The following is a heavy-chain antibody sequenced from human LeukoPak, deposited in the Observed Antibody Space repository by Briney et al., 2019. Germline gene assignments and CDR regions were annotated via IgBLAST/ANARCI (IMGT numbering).Heavy chain of an antibody. D-gene: IGHD1-26*01. Sequence: GGSLRLSCAASGFTFSDTWMHWVRQAPGEGLVWVSRIRSDGSDTRYAESVKGRFTISRDNAKNTLYLLLNSLRADDTAVYYCAKDGVVGARRNYMDVWGKGTTVTVSS. CDR2: IRSDGSDT. J-gene: IGHJ6*03. CDR3: AKDGVVGARRNYMDV. V-gene: IGHV3-74*01. CDR1: GFTFSDTW.